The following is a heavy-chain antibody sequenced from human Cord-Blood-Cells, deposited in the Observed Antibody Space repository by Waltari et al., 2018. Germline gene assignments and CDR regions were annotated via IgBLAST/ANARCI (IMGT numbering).Heavy chain of an antibody. CDR1: GFPFDDYT. J-gene: IGHJ4*02. D-gene: IGHD5-18*01. Sequence: EVQLVESGGDVVKLGGSMRPSCAASGFPFDDYTMQWVRQAPGKGLEWVSLISWDGGSTYYADSVKGRFTISRDNSKNSLYLQMNSLRTEDTALYYCAKDAQGYSYGYFDYWGQGTLVTVSS. V-gene: IGHV3-43*01. CDR2: ISWDGGST. CDR3: AKDAQGYSYGYFDY.